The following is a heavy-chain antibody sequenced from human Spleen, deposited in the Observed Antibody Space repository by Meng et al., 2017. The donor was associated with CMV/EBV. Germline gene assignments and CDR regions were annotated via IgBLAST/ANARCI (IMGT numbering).Heavy chain of an antibody. CDR1: GSGLPRYW. J-gene: IGHJ4*02. CDR2: IYPGDSDT. CDR3: VSTRDPSGSYYDY. D-gene: IGHD1-26*01. Sequence: KSSGSGLPRYWIGWVRQMPGKGLEWMGIIYPGDSDTRYSPSFQGQVTISADKSISTAYLQWSSLKASDTAMYYCVSTRDPSGSYYDYWGQGTLVTVSS. V-gene: IGHV5-51*01.